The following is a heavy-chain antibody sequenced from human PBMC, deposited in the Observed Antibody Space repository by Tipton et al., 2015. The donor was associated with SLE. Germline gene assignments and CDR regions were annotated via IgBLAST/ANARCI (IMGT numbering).Heavy chain of an antibody. V-gene: IGHV4-4*07. J-gene: IGHJ3*02. CDR1: GPSINTYY. CDR2: IYSSGYT. D-gene: IGHD5-24*01. CDR3: ARDFRGAFDI. Sequence: LRLSCTVSGPSINTYYWTWIRQPAGKGLEWIGRIYSSGYTNYNPSLKSRVTLSVDTSKNQFSLKVNSVTAADTAVYYCARDFRGAFDIWGQGTMVTVSS.